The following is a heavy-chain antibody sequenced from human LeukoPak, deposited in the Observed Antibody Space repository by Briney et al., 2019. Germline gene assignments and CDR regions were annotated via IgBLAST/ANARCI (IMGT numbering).Heavy chain of an antibody. V-gene: IGHV1-8*01. D-gene: IGHD3-10*01. Sequence: ASVKVSCKASGYTFTSYDINWVRQATGQGLEWMGWMNPNRGNTGYAQKFQGRVTMTRNASISTAYMELSSLRSEDTAVYYCARGSVLLWFGESSYYYMDVWGKGTTVTISS. CDR3: ARGSVLLWFGESSYYYMDV. CDR1: GYTFTSYD. CDR2: MNPNRGNT. J-gene: IGHJ6*03.